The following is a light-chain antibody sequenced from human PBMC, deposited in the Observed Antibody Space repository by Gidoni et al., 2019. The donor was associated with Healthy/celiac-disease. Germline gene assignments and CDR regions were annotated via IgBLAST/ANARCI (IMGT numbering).Light chain of an antibody. V-gene: IGLV3-1*01. CDR1: KLGDKY. CDR2: QDS. J-gene: IGLJ2*01. Sequence: SYELTQPPSVSVSPGQTASITCSGDKLGDKYACWSQQKPGQSPVLVIYQDSKRPSGIPERFSGSNSGNTATLTIRGTQAMDEADYYCQAWDSSIVVFGGGTKLTVL. CDR3: QAWDSSIVV.